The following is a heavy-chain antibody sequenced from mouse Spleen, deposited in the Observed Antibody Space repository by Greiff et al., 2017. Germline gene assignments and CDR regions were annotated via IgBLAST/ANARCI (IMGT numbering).Heavy chain of an antibody. Sequence: EVNVVESGGGLVKPGGSLKLSCAASGFTFSSYAMSWVRQTPEKRLEWVATISSGGSYTYYPDSVKGRFTISRDNAKNTLYLQMSSLRSEDTAMYYCANIYYDYEYYFDYWGQGTTLTVSS. CDR1: GFTFSSYA. CDR3: ANIYYDYEYYFDY. V-gene: IGHV5-9-1*01. D-gene: IGHD2-4*01. CDR2: ISSGGSYT. J-gene: IGHJ2*01.